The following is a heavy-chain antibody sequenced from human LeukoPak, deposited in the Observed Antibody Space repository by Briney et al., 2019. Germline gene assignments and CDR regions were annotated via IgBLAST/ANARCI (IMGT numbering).Heavy chain of an antibody. J-gene: IGHJ4*02. D-gene: IGHD3-3*01. CDR3: ARDLSDFWSGYYTGTQANDY. CDR2: IDWNGGST. CDR1: GFTFDDYG. V-gene: IGHV3-20*04. Sequence: PGGSLRLSCAASGFTFDDYGMSWVRQAPGKGLEWVSGIDWNGGSTGYADSVKGRFTISRDNAKNSLYLQMNSLRAEDTALYYCARDLSDFWSGYYTGTQANDYWGQGTLVTVSS.